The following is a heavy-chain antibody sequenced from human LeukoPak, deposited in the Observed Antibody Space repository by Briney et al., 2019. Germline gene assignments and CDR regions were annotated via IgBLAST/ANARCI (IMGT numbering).Heavy chain of an antibody. J-gene: IGHJ4*02. CDR1: GYSFTSNY. Sequence: ASVKVSCKASGYSFTSNYIHWARQAPGQGLEWTGMIYPRDGSTSYAQKFQGRVTVTRDTSTSTVHMELSGLRSEDTAVYYCARDQEAFDYWGQGTLVTVSS. CDR2: IYPRDGST. V-gene: IGHV1-46*01. CDR3: ARDQEAFDY.